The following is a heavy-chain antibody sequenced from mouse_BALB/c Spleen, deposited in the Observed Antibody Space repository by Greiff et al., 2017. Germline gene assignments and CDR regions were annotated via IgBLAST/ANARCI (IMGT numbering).Heavy chain of an antibody. CDR1: GYSITSGYY. D-gene: IGHD2-3*01. CDR2: ISYDGSN. Sequence: EVKLMESGPGLVKPSQSLSLTCSVTGYSITSGYYWNWIRQFPGNKLEWMGYISYDGSNNYNPSLKNRISITRDTSKNQFFLKLNSVTTEDTATYYCARDRGYWAYWGQGTLVTVSA. J-gene: IGHJ3*01. CDR3: ARDRGYWAY. V-gene: IGHV3-6*02.